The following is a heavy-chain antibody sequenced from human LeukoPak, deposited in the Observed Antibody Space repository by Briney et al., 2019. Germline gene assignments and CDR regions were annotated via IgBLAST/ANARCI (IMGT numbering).Heavy chain of an antibody. D-gene: IGHD4-23*01. CDR1: GFTLSSHW. CDR3: ARADDYGGTDY. J-gene: IGHJ4*02. Sequence: GSLRLSCAASGFTLSSHWVSWVRQAPGKGLEWVANIKQDGSEKYYVDSVKGRFTISRDNAKNSLYLQMNSLRAEDTAVYYCARADDYGGTDYWGQGTLVTVSS. V-gene: IGHV3-7*01. CDR2: IKQDGSEK.